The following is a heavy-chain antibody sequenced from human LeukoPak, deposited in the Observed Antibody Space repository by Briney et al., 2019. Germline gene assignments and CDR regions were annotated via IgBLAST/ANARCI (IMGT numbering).Heavy chain of an antibody. D-gene: IGHD4-17*01. CDR2: IYSGGST. CDR1: GFTVSSNY. V-gene: IGHV3-66*02. CDR3: AKGAFYGDYGWFDP. Sequence: GGSLRLSCAASGFTVSSNYMSWVRQAPGKGLEWVSVIYSGGSTYYADSVKGRFTISRDNSKNTLYLQMNSLRAEDTAVYYCAKGAFYGDYGWFDPWGQGTLVTVSS. J-gene: IGHJ5*02.